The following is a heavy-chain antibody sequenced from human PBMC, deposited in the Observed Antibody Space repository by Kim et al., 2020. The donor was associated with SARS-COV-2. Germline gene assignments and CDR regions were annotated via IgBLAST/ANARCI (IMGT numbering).Heavy chain of an antibody. D-gene: IGHD3-16*01. CDR3: ARHGGLSLHNWFDP. V-gene: IGHV4-61*07. Sequence: LKSRVTISVETSKTQFSLKLSSVTAAETAVYYCARHGGLSLHNWFDPWGQGTLVTVSS. J-gene: IGHJ5*02.